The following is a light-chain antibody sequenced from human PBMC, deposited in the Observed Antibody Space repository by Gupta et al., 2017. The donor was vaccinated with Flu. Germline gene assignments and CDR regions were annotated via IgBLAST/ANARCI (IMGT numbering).Light chain of an antibody. CDR1: RNVSIY. CDR2: DGS. V-gene: IGKV1-33*01. J-gene: IGKJ3*01. CDR3: QQGDYVPLT. Sequence: PASLSVSLGDRVTMTCKASRNVSIYLNWYQQKPGKTPKLLIYDGSEWETGNPSRFSGNGSETNYTLTIRSLQPDEFATYYCQQGDYVPLTFGHGTKVDFK.